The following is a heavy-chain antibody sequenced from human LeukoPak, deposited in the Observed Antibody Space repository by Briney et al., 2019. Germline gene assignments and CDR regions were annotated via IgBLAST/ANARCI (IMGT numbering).Heavy chain of an antibody. J-gene: IGHJ4*02. CDR2: IYYSGST. D-gene: IGHD1-1*01. V-gene: IGHV4-59*01. CDR3: ARGRWDLNDDHNYFDY. Sequence: SETLSLTCTVSGGSISSYYWSLIRQPPGKGLEWIGYIYYSGSTNYNPSLKSRVTISVDTSKNQFSLKLSSVTAADTAVYYCARGRWDLNDDHNYFDYWGQGTLVTVSS. CDR1: GGSISSYY.